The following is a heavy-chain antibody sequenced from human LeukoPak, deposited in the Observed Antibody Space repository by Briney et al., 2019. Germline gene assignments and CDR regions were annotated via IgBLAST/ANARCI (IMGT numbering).Heavy chain of an antibody. CDR2: ISYDGSNK. Sequence: PGRSLRLSCAASGFTFSSYGMHWVRQAPGKGLEWVAVISYDGSNKYYADSVKGRFTISRDNSKNTLYLQMNSLRAEDTAVYYCARDLGQLLRPDYWGQGTLVTVSS. CDR1: GFTFSSYG. CDR3: ARDLGQLLRPDY. V-gene: IGHV3-30*03. D-gene: IGHD2-2*01. J-gene: IGHJ4*02.